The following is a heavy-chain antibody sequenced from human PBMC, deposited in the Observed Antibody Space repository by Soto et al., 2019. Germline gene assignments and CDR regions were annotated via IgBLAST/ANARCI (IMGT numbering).Heavy chain of an antibody. CDR3: ARYWIGHYYYYGMDV. D-gene: IGHD1-1*01. J-gene: IGHJ6*02. Sequence: GASVKVSCKASGYTFTSYDINWLRQATGQGLEWMGWMNPNSGNTGYAQKFQGRVTMTRNTSISTAYMELSSLRSEDTAVYYCARYWIGHYYYYGMDVWGQGTTVTVSS. CDR1: GYTFTSYD. V-gene: IGHV1-8*01. CDR2: MNPNSGNT.